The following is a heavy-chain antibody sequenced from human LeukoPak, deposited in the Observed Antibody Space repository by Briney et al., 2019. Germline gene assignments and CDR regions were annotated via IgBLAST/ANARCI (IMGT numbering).Heavy chain of an antibody. J-gene: IGHJ6*02. CDR1: GGSISNENW. V-gene: IGHV4-4*02. CDR2: IYHSGGT. CDR3: AGSPIGYGMDV. Sequence: PSGTLSLTCAVSGGSISNENWWGWVRRPPGKGLEWIGEIYHSGGTNYIPSLKSRVTISVDKSKNQFSLKLTSVTAADTAVYYCAGSPIGYGMDVWGQGTTVTVSS.